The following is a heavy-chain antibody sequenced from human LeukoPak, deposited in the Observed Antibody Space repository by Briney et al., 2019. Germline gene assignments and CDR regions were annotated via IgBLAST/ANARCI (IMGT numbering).Heavy chain of an antibody. CDR2: IYYSGST. D-gene: IGHD3-22*01. CDR3: VSYYTLDKWFDP. CDR1: VGSVSSGSYY. Sequence: SETLSLTCTVSVGSVSSGSYYWSWIRPPPGKGLEWIGYIYYSGSTKFNPSLKSRVTISIDTSKNQFSLKLSSVTAADAAVYYCVSYYTLDKWFDPWGQGTLVTVSS. V-gene: IGHV4-61*01. J-gene: IGHJ5*02.